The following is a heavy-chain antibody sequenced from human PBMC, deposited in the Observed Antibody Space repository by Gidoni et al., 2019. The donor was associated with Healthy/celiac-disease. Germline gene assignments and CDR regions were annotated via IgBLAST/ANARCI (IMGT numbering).Heavy chain of an antibody. CDR1: GFTFRRYA. D-gene: IGHD3-22*01. CDR2: MSYDGRNK. CDR3: ARDLHYDSSGSDAFDI. J-gene: IGHJ3*02. Sequence: QVQLVESGGGVVQPGRSLRLSCAASGFTFRRYAMHWVRQAPGKGLEWVAVMSYDGRNKYYADSVKGRFTISRDNSKNTLYLQMNSLRAEDTAVYYCARDLHYDSSGSDAFDIWGQGTMVTVSS. V-gene: IGHV3-30*04.